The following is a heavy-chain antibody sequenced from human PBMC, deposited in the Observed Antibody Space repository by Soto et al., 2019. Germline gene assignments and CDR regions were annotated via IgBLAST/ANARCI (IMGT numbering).Heavy chain of an antibody. D-gene: IGHD2-15*01. CDR1: GVSISSGGYY. V-gene: IGHV4-31*03. Sequence: QMQLQESGPGLVNPSQTLSLTCTVSGVSISSGGYYWSWIRQHSGKGLEWIGYIFYTGGTNYNPSLESRVIISQDTSENQFSLKLSSVTAADTAVYYCARAVEVGVEGLGYFDSWGQGTLVSVSS. CDR3: ARAVEVGVEGLGYFDS. J-gene: IGHJ4*02. CDR2: IFYTGGT.